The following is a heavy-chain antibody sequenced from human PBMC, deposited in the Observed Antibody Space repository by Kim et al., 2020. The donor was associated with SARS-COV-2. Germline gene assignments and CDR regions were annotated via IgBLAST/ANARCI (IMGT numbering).Heavy chain of an antibody. Sequence: GGSLRLSCAASGFTFSDYYMSWIRQAPGKGLEWVSYISSSGSTIYYADSVKGRFTISRDNAKNSLYLQMNSLRAEDTAVYYCARDGVVVVAATPFFDYWGQGTLVTVSS. J-gene: IGHJ4*02. CDR1: GFTFSDYY. CDR2: ISSSGSTI. CDR3: ARDGVVVVAATPFFDY. V-gene: IGHV3-11*01. D-gene: IGHD2-15*01.